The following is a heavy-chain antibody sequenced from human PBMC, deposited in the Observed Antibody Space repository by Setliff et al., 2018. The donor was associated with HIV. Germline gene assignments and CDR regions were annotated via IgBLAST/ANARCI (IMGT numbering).Heavy chain of an antibody. J-gene: IGHJ6*03. CDR3: ARANKPYNFWSGYSNYYYYYYMDV. CDR2: ISGSGGST. CDR1: GLSFSSYV. V-gene: IGHV3-23*01. D-gene: IGHD3-3*01. Sequence: GGSLRLSCAASGLSFSSYVMSWVRQAPGKGLEWVSGISGSGGSTYYADSVKGRFTISRDNAKNSLYLQMNSLRAEDTAVYYCARANKPYNFWSGYSNYYYYYYMDVWGKGTTVTVSS.